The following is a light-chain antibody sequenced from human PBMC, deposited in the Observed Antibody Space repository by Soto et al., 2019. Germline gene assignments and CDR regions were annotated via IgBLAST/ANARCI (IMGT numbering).Light chain of an antibody. CDR3: ATWDDSLIGSV. CDR1: SSNIGSNT. V-gene: IGLV1-44*01. Sequence: QSVLTQPPSASGTPGQRVTISCSGSSSNIGSNTVNWYQQFPGTAPKLLIYGNDQRPSGVPERFSGSKSGTSASLAISGLQSEDEADYYCATWDDSLIGSVFGTGTKVTVL. J-gene: IGLJ1*01. CDR2: GND.